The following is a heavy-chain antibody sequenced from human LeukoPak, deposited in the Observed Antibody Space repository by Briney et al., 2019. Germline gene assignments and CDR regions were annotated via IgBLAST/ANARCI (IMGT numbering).Heavy chain of an antibody. Sequence: GGSLRLSCAASGFTFSSYAMSWVRQAPGKGLEWVSAISGSGGSTYYADSVKGRFTISRDNSKNTQYLQMNSLRAEDTAVYYCAKSPPAWYYYYMDVWGKGTTVTVSS. V-gene: IGHV3-23*01. CDR3: AKSPPAWYYYYMDV. CDR1: GFTFSSYA. J-gene: IGHJ6*03. CDR2: ISGSGGST.